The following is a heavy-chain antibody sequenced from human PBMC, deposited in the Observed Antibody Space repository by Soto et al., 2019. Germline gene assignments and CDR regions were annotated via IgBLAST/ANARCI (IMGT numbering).Heavy chain of an antibody. V-gene: IGHV3-23*01. CDR1: AFTFNNYA. D-gene: IGHD3-22*01. J-gene: IGHJ4*02. Sequence: GGSLRLSCAAPAFTFNNYAMSWVRQAPGKGLEWVSGIGGSGRTTYYADSVKGRFTISRDNSNNTLFLQMNSLRAEDTAVYYCAKSRYSDSSGDFYDYWGQGTLVTVSS. CDR3: AKSRYSDSSGDFYDY. CDR2: IGGSGRTT.